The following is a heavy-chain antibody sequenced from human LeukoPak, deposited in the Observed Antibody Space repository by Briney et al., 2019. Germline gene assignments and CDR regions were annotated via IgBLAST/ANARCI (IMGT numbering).Heavy chain of an antibody. J-gene: IGHJ3*02. Sequence: PSETLSLTCTVSGGSINSYYWSWIRQPPGKGLEWIGYIYYSGSTNYNPSLKSRVTISVDTSKNQFSLKLSSVTAADTAVYYCARENARIDAFDIWGQGTMVTASS. V-gene: IGHV4-59*01. CDR1: GGSINSYY. CDR3: ARENARIDAFDI. CDR2: IYYSGST.